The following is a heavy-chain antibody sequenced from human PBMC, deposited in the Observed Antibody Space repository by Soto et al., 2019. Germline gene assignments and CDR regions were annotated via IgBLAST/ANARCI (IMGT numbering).Heavy chain of an antibody. CDR1: GFTFSSYS. CDR2: ISSSSSYI. Sequence: PGGSLRLSCAASGFTFSSYSMNWVRQAPGKGLEWVSSISSSSSYIYYADSVKGRFTISRDNAKNSLYLQMNSLRAEDTAVYYCERDGCSSTSCPVDYYYGMDVWGQGPTVTVSS. J-gene: IGHJ6*02. V-gene: IGHV3-21*01. D-gene: IGHD2-2*01. CDR3: ERDGCSSTSCPVDYYYGMDV.